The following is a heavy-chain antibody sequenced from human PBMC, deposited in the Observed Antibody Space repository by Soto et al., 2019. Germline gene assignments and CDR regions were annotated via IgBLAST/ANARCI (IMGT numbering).Heavy chain of an antibody. J-gene: IGHJ6*02. CDR3: VKDWTGNTCPCMDV. V-gene: IGHV3-23*01. CDR2: ISGSGDTT. CDR1: GFTFSSYA. D-gene: IGHD3-9*01. Sequence: EVQLLESGGGLIQPGGSLRLSCAASGFTFSSYAMTWDRQAPGKGLEWVSAISGSGDTTYYADAVKGRFTISRDISKSTLYLQMSSLRDEDSAVYYCVKDWTGNTCPCMDVWGQGTTITVSS.